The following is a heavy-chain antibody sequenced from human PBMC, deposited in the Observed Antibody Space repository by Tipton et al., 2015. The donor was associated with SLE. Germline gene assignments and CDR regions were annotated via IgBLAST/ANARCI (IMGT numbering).Heavy chain of an antibody. CDR1: GFSFSNFW. Sequence: SLRLSCAASGFSFSNFWMSWVRQAPGKGLGWVANINQDGSQKYSVDSVKGRFTISRDTAKNSVYLQMDSLRVGDTAVYYCATGRDSRWWIVWGLGALVTIAS. D-gene: IGHD2-15*01. V-gene: IGHV3-7*01. CDR2: INQDGSQK. J-gene: IGHJ4*02. CDR3: ATGRDSRWWIV.